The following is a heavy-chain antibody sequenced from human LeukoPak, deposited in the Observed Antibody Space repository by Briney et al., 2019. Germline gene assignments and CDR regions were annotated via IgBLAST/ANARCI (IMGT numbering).Heavy chain of an antibody. J-gene: IGHJ4*02. CDR3: ARVVVITPTFDY. D-gene: IGHD3-22*01. CDR2: IYYSGST. V-gene: IGHV4-39*01. CDR1: GGSISSSSYY. Sequence: PSETLSLTCTVSGGSISSSSYYWGWIRQPPGKGLEWIGSIYYSGSTYYNPSLKSRVTISVDTSKNQFSLKLSSVTAADTAVYYCARVVVITPTFDYWGQGTLVTVSS.